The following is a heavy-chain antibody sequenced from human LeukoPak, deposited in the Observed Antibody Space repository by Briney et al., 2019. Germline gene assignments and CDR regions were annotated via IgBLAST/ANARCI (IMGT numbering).Heavy chain of an antibody. CDR3: ARDMRGGVGALDY. CDR1: GFTFSSYS. V-gene: IGHV3-21*01. CDR2: ISSSSSYI. Sequence: PGGSLRLSCAASGFTFSSYSMNWVRQAPGKGLEWVSSISSSSSYIYYADSVKGRFTISRDNAKNSLYLQMNSLRAEDTAVYYCARDMRGGVGALDYGGQGTLVTVSS. J-gene: IGHJ4*02. D-gene: IGHD1-26*01.